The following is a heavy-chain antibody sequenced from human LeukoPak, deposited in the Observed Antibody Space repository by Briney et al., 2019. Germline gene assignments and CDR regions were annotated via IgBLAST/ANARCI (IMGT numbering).Heavy chain of an antibody. CDR2: VYYSGST. D-gene: IGHD3-22*01. CDR3: AKPTYYYDSSGYYRYYFDY. CDR1: GGSISSYY. Sequence: SETLSLTCTVSGGSISSYYWSWIRQPPGKGLEWIGYVYYSGSTYYNPSLKSRVTISVDTSKNKFSLKLSSVTAADTAVYYCAKPTYYYDSSGYYRYYFDYWGQGTLVTVSS. V-gene: IGHV4-59*01. J-gene: IGHJ4*02.